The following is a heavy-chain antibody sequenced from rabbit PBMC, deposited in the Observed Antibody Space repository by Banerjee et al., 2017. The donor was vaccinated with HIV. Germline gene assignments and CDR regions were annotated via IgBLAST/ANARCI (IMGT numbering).Heavy chain of an antibody. CDR1: GFDFSSFYM. D-gene: IGHD1-1*01. Sequence: QEQLKESGGGLVQPGGSLKLSCKASGFDFSSFYMSWVRQAPGKGLEWIACSYAGSSGTTYYANWAKGRFTISKTSSTTVTLQMTSLTAADTATYFCARDRDTGSVFYFDLWGPGTLVTVS. CDR3: ARDRDTGSVFYFDL. J-gene: IGHJ4*01. CDR2: SYAGSSGTT. V-gene: IGHV1S45*01.